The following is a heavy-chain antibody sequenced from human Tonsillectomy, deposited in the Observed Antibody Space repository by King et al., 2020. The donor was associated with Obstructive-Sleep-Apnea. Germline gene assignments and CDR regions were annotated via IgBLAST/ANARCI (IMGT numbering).Heavy chain of an antibody. CDR2: IWYDGSSK. V-gene: IGHV3-33*01. J-gene: IGHJ4*02. D-gene: IGHD4-23*01. CDR1: GFTFSSYG. CDR3: ARVSDYGGNSPDY. Sequence: VQLVESGGGVVQPGRSLRLSCAASGFTFSSYGMHWVRQAPGKGLEWVAVIWYDGSSKYYADSVKGRFTISRDDSKNTLYLQMNSLRAEDTAVYYCARVSDYGGNSPDYWGQGTLAPISS.